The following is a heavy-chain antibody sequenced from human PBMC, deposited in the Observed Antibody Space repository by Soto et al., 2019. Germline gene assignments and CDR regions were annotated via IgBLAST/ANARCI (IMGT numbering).Heavy chain of an antibody. CDR2: ISYDGSNK. D-gene: IGHD4-17*01. V-gene: IGHV3-30*18. CDR1: GFTFSSYG. Sequence: PGGSLRLSCAASGFTFSSYGMHWVRQAPGKGLEWVAVISYDGSNKYYADSVKGRFSISRDNSKNTLYLQMNSLRAEDTAVYYCAKDLGDYGDYVDYWGQGTLVTVSS. J-gene: IGHJ4*02. CDR3: AKDLGDYGDYVDY.